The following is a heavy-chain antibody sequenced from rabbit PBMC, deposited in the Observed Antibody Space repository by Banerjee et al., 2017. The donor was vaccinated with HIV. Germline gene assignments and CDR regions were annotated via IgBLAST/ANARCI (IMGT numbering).Heavy chain of an antibody. CDR1: GFDFSSYG. D-gene: IGHD6-1*01. Sequence: QEQLVESGGGLVQPGGSLKLSCKASGFDFSSYGVSWVRQAPGKGLEWIGYIDPVFGSTYYASWVKSRFTISKTSSTTVTLQMTSLTAADTATYFCARDKAASDGYGSFNLWGPGTLVTVS. CDR2: IDPVFGST. V-gene: IGHV1S39*01. CDR3: ARDKAASDGYGSFNL. J-gene: IGHJ4*01.